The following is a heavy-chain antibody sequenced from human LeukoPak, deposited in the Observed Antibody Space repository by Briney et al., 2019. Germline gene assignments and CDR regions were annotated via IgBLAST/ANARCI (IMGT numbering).Heavy chain of an antibody. J-gene: IGHJ4*02. CDR1: GGSISSSSSY. V-gene: IGHV4-39*01. CDR3: ATFTAMVRYFDY. CDR2: IYYSGST. Sequence: PSETLSLTCTVSGGSISSSSSYWGWIRQPPGKGLEWIGSIYYSGSTYYNPSLKSRVTISVDTSKNQFSLKLSSVTAADTAVYYCATFTAMVRYFDYWGQGTLVTVSS. D-gene: IGHD5-18*01.